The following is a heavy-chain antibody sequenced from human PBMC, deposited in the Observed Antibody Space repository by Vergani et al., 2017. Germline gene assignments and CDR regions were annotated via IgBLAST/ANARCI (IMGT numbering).Heavy chain of an antibody. Sequence: VQLVESGGGLVKPGGSLRLSCGASGLIVSSNYMSWVRQAPGKGLEWVSTLSASDRRTHYADSVKGRFTISRDNSKNTLFLHMNSLRPEDTAVYYCAKVGRSEVAGTFGAFDIWGQGTMVTVSS. CDR3: AKVGRSEVAGTFGAFDI. J-gene: IGHJ3*02. CDR2: LSASDRRT. D-gene: IGHD6-19*01. CDR1: GLIVSSNY. V-gene: IGHV3-23*04.